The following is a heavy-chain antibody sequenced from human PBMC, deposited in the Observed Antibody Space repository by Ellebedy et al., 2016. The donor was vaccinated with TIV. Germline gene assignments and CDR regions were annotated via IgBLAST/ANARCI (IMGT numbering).Heavy chain of an antibody. J-gene: IGHJ5*02. Sequence: ASVKVSCXASGYTFTSYAMHWVRQAPGQRLEWMGWINAGNGNTKYSQKFQGRVTITRDTSASTAYMELSSLRSEDTAVYYCARGNIVLMVYAKVYNWFDPWGQGTLVTVSS. CDR3: ARGNIVLMVYAKVYNWFDP. CDR2: INAGNGNT. V-gene: IGHV1-3*01. D-gene: IGHD2-8*01. CDR1: GYTFTSYA.